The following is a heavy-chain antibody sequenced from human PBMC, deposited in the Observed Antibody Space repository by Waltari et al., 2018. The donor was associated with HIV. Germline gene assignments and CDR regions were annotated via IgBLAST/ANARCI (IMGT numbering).Heavy chain of an antibody. CDR2: LSPVYGTT. CDR3: ASPISPGGMYYYGMDV. V-gene: IGHV1-69*12. D-gene: IGHD3-16*01. CDR1: GDTFSSYA. J-gene: IGHJ6*02. Sequence: QVQLVQSGAEVKKPGSSVKVSCKASGDTFSSYAISWVRQAPGQGLEWMGGLSPVYGTTNYAQKFQGRVTITADESTSTAYMELSSLRSEDTAVYYCASPISPGGMYYYGMDVWGQGTTVTVSS.